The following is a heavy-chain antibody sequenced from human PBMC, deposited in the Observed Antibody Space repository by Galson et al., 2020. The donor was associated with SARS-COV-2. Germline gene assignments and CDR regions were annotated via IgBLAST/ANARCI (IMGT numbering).Heavy chain of an antibody. D-gene: IGHD4-4*01. V-gene: IGHV3-30-3*01. CDR2: ISYDGSNK. J-gene: IGHJ6*02. CDR3: AADSNYGDYYYYYGMDV. Sequence: VQAGGSLRLSCAASGFTFSSYAMHWVRQAPGKGLEWVAVISYDGSNKYYADSVKCRFTISRDNSKNTLYLQMNSLRAEETAVYYCAADSNYGDYYYYYGMDVWGQGTTVTVSS. CDR1: GFTFSSYA.